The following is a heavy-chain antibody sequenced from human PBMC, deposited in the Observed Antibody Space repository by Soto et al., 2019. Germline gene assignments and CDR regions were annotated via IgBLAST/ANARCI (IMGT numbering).Heavy chain of an antibody. V-gene: IGHV4-59*05. J-gene: IGHJ5*02. Sequence: ETQCLTYTVSDGYIRSYYGSWIRQNPGKGLEWIGSIYYSGSTYYNPSLKSRVTISVDTSKNQFSLKLSSVTAADTAVYYCARQSYGSGSYYWFDPWGQGTLVTVSS. CDR2: IYYSGST. CDR3: ARQSYGSGSYYWFDP. D-gene: IGHD3-10*01. CDR1: DGYIRSYY.